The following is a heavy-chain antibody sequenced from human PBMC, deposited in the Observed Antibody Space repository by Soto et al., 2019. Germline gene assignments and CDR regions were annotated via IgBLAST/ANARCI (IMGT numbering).Heavy chain of an antibody. V-gene: IGHV3-23*01. D-gene: IGHD2-2*01. CDR3: AKVPAAVYYYYGMDV. CDR1: GFTFSSYA. CDR2: ISGSGGST. J-gene: IGHJ6*02. Sequence: VGSLRLSCAASGFTFSSYAMSWVRQAPGKGLEWVSAISGSGGSTYYADSVKGRFTISRDNSKNMLYLQMNSLRAEDTAVYYCAKVPAAVYYYYGMDVWGQGTTVTVSS.